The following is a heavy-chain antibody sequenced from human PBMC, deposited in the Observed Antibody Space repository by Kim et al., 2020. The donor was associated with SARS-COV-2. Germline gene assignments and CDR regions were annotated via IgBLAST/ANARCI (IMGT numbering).Heavy chain of an antibody. CDR2: ISYDGRNK. CDR1: GLSFDSSA. D-gene: IGHD3-10*01. J-gene: IGHJ6*02. Sequence: GGSLRLSCAASGLSFDSSAMNWVRQAPGKGLGWVAVISYDGRNKDYADSVKDRFTISRDNSKSTLYLQMNSLRVEDTAVFYCARGNYHESVSLSDYYNGMDVWGQGTTVTVSS. V-gene: IGHV3-30-3*01. CDR3: ARGNYHESVSLSDYYNGMDV.